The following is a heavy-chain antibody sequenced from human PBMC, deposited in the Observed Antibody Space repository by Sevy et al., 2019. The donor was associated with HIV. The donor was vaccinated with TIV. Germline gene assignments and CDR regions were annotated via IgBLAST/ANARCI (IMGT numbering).Heavy chain of an antibody. Sequence: ASVKVSCKASGGTFSSYAISWVRQAPGQGLEWMGGMIPIFGTANYAQKFQGRVTITADESTSTAYMELSSLRSEDTAVYYCADSTSGGDGFYYYYGMDVWGQGTTVTVSS. CDR1: GGTFSSYA. D-gene: IGHD2-2*01. J-gene: IGHJ6*02. V-gene: IGHV1-69*13. CDR3: ADSTSGGDGFYYYYGMDV. CDR2: MIPIFGTA.